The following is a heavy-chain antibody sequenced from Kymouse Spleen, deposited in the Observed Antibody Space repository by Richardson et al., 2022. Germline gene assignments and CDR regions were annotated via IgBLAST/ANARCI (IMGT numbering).Heavy chain of an antibody. CDR2: INHSGST. D-gene: IGHD3-10*01. CDR3: ARGLRITMVRGVPNWFDP. Sequence: QVQLQQWGAGLLKPSETLSLTCAVYGGSFSGYYWSWIRQPPGKGLEWIGEINHSGSTNYNPSLKSRVTISVDTSKNQFSLKLSSVTAADTAVYYCARGLRITMVRGVPNWFDPWGQGTLVTVSS. J-gene: IGHJ5*02. V-gene: IGHV4-34*01. CDR1: GGSFSGYY.